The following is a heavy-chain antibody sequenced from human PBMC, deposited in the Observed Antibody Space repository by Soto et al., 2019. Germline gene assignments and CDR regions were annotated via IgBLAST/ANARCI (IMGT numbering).Heavy chain of an antibody. CDR2: IYYSGST. CDR3: ARHAYDILTGYEFDY. J-gene: IGHJ4*02. D-gene: IGHD3-9*01. Sequence: ASETLSLTCTVSGGSISSYYWSWIRQPPGKGLEWIGYIYYSGSTNYNPSLKSRVTISVDTSKNQFSLKLSSVTAADTAVYYCARHAYDILTGYEFDYWGQGTLVTVSS. V-gene: IGHV4-59*08. CDR1: GGSISSYY.